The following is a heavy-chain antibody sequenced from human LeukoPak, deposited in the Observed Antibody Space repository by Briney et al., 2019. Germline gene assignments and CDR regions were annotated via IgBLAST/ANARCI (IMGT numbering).Heavy chain of an antibody. D-gene: IGHD3-22*01. CDR3: AKKEDYDSSGYTDAFDI. Sequence: GGSLRLSCAASGFTFSSYTMNWVRQAPGKGLEWVSAISGSGGSTYYADSVKGRFTISRDNSKNTLYLQMNSLRAEDTAVYYCAKKEDYDSSGYTDAFDIWGQGTMVTVSS. CDR1: GFTFSSYT. J-gene: IGHJ3*02. V-gene: IGHV3-23*01. CDR2: ISGSGGST.